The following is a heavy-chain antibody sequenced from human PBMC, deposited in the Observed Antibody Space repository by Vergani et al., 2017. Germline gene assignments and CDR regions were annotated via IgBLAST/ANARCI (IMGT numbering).Heavy chain of an antibody. CDR1: GFTSSYYG. CDR2: ISYDGTQK. V-gene: IGHV3-30*03. J-gene: IGHJ1*01. Sequence: QVHLVESGGGVVQPGRSLRLSCVVSGFTSSYYGMHWVRQAPGKGLEWVAVISYDGTQKYYADSVKGRFTISRENSKSTLYLQMNSLRTEDTAVYYCATKSCGTPGCQIGYFSEWVQGTLVTVSS. CDR3: ATKSCGTPGCQIGYFSE. D-gene: IGHD1-1*01.